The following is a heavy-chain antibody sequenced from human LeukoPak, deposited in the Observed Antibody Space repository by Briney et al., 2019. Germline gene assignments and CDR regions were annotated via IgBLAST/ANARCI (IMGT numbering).Heavy chain of an antibody. CDR2: ISYDGSNK. CDR1: GFTFSSYG. D-gene: IGHD6-19*01. J-gene: IGHJ4*02. Sequence: PGGSLRLSCAASGFTFSSYGMHWVRQAPGKGLEWVAVISYDGSNKYYADSVKGRFTISRDNSKNTLYLQMNSLRAEDTAVYYCAKTRQGGIAVAQYFDYWGQGTLVTVSS. V-gene: IGHV3-30*18. CDR3: AKTRQGGIAVAQYFDY.